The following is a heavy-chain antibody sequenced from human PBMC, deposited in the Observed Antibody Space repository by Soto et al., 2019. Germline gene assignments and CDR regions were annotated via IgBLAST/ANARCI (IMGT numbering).Heavy chain of an antibody. CDR3: ANRQVDFFDS. J-gene: IGHJ4*02. D-gene: IGHD2-15*01. CDR1: GFSFTKYS. Sequence: GGSLGLCFGACGFSFTKYSMYGVRQAPGKGLEWLSSISNDGETAFYADSVRGRFTISRDHFKNTLVLQMNSLRAEDTDVYYCANRQVDFFDSWGQGTLVTVSS. CDR2: ISNDGETA. V-gene: IGHV3-23*01.